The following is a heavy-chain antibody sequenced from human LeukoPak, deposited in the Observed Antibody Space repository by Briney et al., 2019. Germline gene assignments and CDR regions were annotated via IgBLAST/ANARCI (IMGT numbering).Heavy chain of an antibody. V-gene: IGHV4-61*02. CDR2: IYTSGST. CDR1: GGSISSGSYY. Sequence: SQTLSLTCTVSGGSISSGSYYWSWIRQPAGKGLEWIGRIYTSGSTYYNPSLKSRVTMSVDTSKNQFSLKLTSVTAADTAVYYCARDSYCGGDCWKFDYWGQGTLVTVSS. CDR3: ARDSYCGGDCWKFDY. D-gene: IGHD2-21*01. J-gene: IGHJ4*02.